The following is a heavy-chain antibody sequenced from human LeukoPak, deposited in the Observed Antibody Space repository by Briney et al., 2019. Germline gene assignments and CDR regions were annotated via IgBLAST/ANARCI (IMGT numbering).Heavy chain of an antibody. J-gene: IGHJ4*02. CDR3: ARSSSGWYYFDY. CDR1: GGSISSYY. CDR2: INYNGST. Sequence: NPSETLSLTCTVSGGSISSYYWIWIRQPPGKGLEWIGYINYNGSTDYNPSLKSRVSISVDTSKNQFSLKLSSVTAADTAVYYCARSSSGWYYFDYWGQGTLVTVSS. V-gene: IGHV4-59*01. D-gene: IGHD6-19*01.